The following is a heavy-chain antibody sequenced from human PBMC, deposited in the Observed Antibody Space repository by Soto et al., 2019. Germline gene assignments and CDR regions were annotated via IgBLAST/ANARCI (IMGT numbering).Heavy chain of an antibody. J-gene: IGHJ4*02. CDR1: GFNFGDYA. Sequence: GGSLRLSCTASGFNFGDYAMSWFRQAPGKGLEWVGFIRSKAYGGTTEYAASVKGRFTISRDDSKSIADLQMNSLKTEDTAVYYCTRKYSSSWFNYSLDYWGKGTLVTVSS. V-gene: IGHV3-49*03. CDR3: TRKYSSSWFNYSLDY. CDR2: IRSKAYGGTT. D-gene: IGHD6-13*01.